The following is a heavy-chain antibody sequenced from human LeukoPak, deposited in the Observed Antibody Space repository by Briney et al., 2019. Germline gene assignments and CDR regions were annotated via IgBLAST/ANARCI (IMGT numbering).Heavy chain of an antibody. Sequence: GGSLRLSCAASGFTVSSNCMSWVRQAPGKGLEWVSVIYSGDSTYYADSVKGRFTISRDNAKNSLYLQMNSLRAEDTAVYYCARDSGTSWKTDAFDIWGQGTMVTVSS. J-gene: IGHJ3*02. CDR3: ARDSGTSWKTDAFDI. D-gene: IGHD2-2*01. CDR2: IYSGDST. V-gene: IGHV3-66*01. CDR1: GFTVSSNC.